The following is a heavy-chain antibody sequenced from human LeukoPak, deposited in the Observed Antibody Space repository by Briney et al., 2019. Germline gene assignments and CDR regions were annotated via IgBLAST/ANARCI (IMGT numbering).Heavy chain of an antibody. V-gene: IGHV1-3*03. CDR1: GNTLTSYA. CDR3: AIGGSGFDP. CDR2: INGDNGNA. J-gene: IGHJ5*02. D-gene: IGHD1-14*01. Sequence: ASVKVSCKASGNTLTSYAIHWVRQAPGQRLEWMGRINGDNGNAKYSPEFQGRVTITRDTSASTAYMELSSLRSDDMAVYYCAIGGSGFDPWGQGTLVTVSS.